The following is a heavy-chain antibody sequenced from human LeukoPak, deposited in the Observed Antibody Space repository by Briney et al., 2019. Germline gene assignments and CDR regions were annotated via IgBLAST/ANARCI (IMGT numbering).Heavy chain of an antibody. D-gene: IGHD4-11*01. Sequence: GESLKISCKGSGYSFTTHWIGWVRQLPGKGLEWMGLIFPGDSETIYSPSFQGQVTISADKSISTAYLQWSSLKASDTAMYYCARTATVTTGRGDYWGQGTLVTVSS. CDR2: IFPGDSET. CDR1: GYSFTTHW. J-gene: IGHJ4*02. CDR3: ARTATVTTGRGDY. V-gene: IGHV5-51*01.